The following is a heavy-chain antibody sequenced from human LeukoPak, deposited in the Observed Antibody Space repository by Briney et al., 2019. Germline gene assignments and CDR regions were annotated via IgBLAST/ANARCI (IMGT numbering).Heavy chain of an antibody. CDR2: MNPNSGNA. D-gene: IGHD6-6*01. J-gene: IGHJ4*02. CDR1: GYTFTSYD. CDR3: ARVEMYSSSGLFDY. V-gene: IGHV1-8*01. Sequence: ASVKVSCKASGYTFTSYDINWVRQATGQGLEWMGWMNPNSGNAGYAQKFQGRVTMTRNTSISTAYMELSSLRSDDTAVYYCARVEMYSSSGLFDYWGQGTLVTVSS.